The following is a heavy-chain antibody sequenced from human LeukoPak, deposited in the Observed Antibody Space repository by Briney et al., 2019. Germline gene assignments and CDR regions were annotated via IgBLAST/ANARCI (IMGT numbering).Heavy chain of an antibody. CDR1: GFTVSSNY. V-gene: IGHV3-53*01. D-gene: IGHD2-15*01. CDR2: IYSGGST. J-gene: IGHJ3*02. Sequence: GGSLRLSCAASGFTVSSNYMSWVRQAPGKGLEWDSVIYSGGSTHYADSVKGRFTISRDNSKNTLYLQMNSLRVEDTAVYYCAREIYCSASSCTGGVFDIWGQGTMVTVSS. CDR3: AREIYCSASSCTGGVFDI.